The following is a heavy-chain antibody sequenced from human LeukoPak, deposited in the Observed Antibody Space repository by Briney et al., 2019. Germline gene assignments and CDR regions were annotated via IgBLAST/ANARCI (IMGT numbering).Heavy chain of an antibody. V-gene: IGHV1-2*02. J-gene: IGHJ4*02. CDR2: INPNSGGT. CDR1: GYTFTGYY. D-gene: IGHD6-13*01. CDR3: ARGHGYSSSWGDY. Sequence: ASVKVSCKASGYTFTGYYMHWVRQAPGQGLEWMGWINPNSGGTNYAQKFQGRVTMTRDTSISTAYTELSRLRSDDTAVYYCARGHGYSSSWGDYWGQGTLVTVSS.